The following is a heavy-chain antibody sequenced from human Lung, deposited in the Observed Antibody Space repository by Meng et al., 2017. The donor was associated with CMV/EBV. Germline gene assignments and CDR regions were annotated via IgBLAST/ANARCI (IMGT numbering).Heavy chain of an antibody. D-gene: IGHD1-26*01. CDR1: GYTFTNYG. CDR2: ISAYDGNT. CDR3: ARVEVGITSGDY. V-gene: IGHV1-18*01. J-gene: IGHJ4*02. Sequence: QAQLVQSGGEVKQPRSSVNVSCKASGYTFTNYGITWVRQAPGQGLEWMGWISAYDGNTKYAQTLQGRLTMTTDTSTSTAYMGLRSLRSDDTAVYYCARVEVGITSGDYWGQGTLVTVSS.